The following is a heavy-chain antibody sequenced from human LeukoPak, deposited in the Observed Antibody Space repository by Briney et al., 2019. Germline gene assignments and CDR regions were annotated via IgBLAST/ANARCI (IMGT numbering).Heavy chain of an antibody. CDR2: ISAYNGNT. D-gene: IGHD2-21*01. J-gene: IGHJ6*02. Sequence: VSVKVSCKASGYTFTSYGISWVRQAPGQGLEWMGWISAYNGNTNYAQKLQGRVTMTTDTSTSTAYMELRSLRSDDTAVYYCARYGARIDYYYYGMDVWGQGTTVTVSS. CDR3: ARYGARIDYYYYGMDV. V-gene: IGHV1-18*01. CDR1: GYTFTSYG.